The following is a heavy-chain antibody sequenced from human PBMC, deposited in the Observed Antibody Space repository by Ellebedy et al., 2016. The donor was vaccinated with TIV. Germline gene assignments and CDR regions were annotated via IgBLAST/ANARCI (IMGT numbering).Heavy chain of an antibody. CDR2: RWYDGSNK. CDR1: GFTFSRYG. D-gene: IGHD2-2*01. CDR3: ARGGPGSSSPHDY. J-gene: IGHJ4*02. Sequence: PGGSLRLSCAASGFTFSRYGMHWVRQAPGKGLEWVAVRWYDGSNKYYADSVKGRFTISRDNSQNTLSLQMNSLRAEDTAVYYCARGGPGSSSPHDYWGQGTLVTVSS. V-gene: IGHV3-33*01.